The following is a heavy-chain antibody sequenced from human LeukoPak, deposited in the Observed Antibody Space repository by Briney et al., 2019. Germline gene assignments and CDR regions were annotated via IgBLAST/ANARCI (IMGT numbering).Heavy chain of an antibody. D-gene: IGHD6-6*01. V-gene: IGHV4-59*08. CDR3: ARLWDSSSSLDY. J-gene: IGHJ4*02. CDR2: IYYSGGT. CDR1: GGSISSYY. Sequence: SETLSLTCTVSGGSISSYYWSWIRQPPGKGLGLEWIGHIYYSGGTNYNPSLKSRVTIPIDTSKNQVSLKLSSVTAADTAVYYCARLWDSSSSLDYWGQGTLVTVSS.